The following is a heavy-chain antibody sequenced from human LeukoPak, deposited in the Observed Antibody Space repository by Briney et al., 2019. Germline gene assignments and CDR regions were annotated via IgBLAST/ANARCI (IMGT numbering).Heavy chain of an antibody. CDR1: GFTFSDYY. Sequence: GGSLRLSCAASGFTFSDYYMSWIRQAPGKGLEWVANINNDAKEKYYVDSVKGRFTISRDNTKNTLFLQLNSLRVEDTAVYYCARSPATGTADYWGQGTLVSVSS. V-gene: IGHV3-7*01. D-gene: IGHD6-13*01. J-gene: IGHJ4*02. CDR2: INNDAKEK. CDR3: ARSPATGTADY.